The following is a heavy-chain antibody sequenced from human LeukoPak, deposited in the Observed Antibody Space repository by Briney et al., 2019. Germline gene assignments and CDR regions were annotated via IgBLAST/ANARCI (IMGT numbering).Heavy chain of an antibody. J-gene: IGHJ4*02. CDR2: INHSGST. D-gene: IGHD6-19*01. Sequence: SETLSLTCAVYGGSFSGYYWSWIRQPPGKGLEWIGEINHSGSTNYNPSLKSRVTISVDTSKNQFSLKLSSVTAADTAVCYCARGAVAGTFDYWGQGTLVTVSS. V-gene: IGHV4-34*01. CDR1: GGSFSGYY. CDR3: ARGAVAGTFDY.